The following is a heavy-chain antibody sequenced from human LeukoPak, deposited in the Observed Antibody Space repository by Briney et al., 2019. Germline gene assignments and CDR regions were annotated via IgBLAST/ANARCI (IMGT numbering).Heavy chain of an antibody. CDR2: IYYSGST. D-gene: IGHD3-22*01. Sequence: SETLSLTCTVSGGSISSSTYYWAWIRQPPGKGLEWIGCIYYSGSTYYPPSLKSRVPISVDTSNIQFSLKLSSVTAADTAVYYCASQGDSSGYYRGFDPWGQGTLVTVSS. CDR1: GGSISSSTYY. J-gene: IGHJ5*02. CDR3: ASQGDSSGYYRGFDP. V-gene: IGHV4-39*01.